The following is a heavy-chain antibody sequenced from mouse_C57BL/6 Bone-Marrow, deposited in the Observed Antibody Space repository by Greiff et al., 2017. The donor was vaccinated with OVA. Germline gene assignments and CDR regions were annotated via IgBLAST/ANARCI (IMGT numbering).Heavy chain of an antibody. Sequence: DVHLVESGGGLVKPGGSLKLSCAASGFTFSDYGMHWVRQAPEQGLEWVAYISRGSSTIYYADTVKGRFTISRANAKNTPFLQMTSLRSEDTAKCYYARERRIDYWGQGTTLTVSS. CDR3: ARERRIDY. V-gene: IGHV5-17*01. CDR2: ISRGSSTI. CDR1: GFTFSDYG. J-gene: IGHJ2*01.